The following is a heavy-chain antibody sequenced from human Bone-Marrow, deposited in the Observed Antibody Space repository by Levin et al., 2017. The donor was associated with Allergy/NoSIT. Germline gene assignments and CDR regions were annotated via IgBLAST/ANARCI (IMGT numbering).Heavy chain of an antibody. V-gene: IGHV4-4*01. D-gene: IGHD6-19*01. CDR1: GGSISSDNW. J-gene: IGHJ4*02. CDR2: IYHTGIT. CDR3: ARGAVAVYFDS. Sequence: GSLRLSCAVSGGSISSDNWWTWVRQSPGKGLEWLGEIYHTGITNYHPSLKSRVTISVDEPMNQFSLKLDSVTAADTAVYFCARGAVAVYFDSWGQGTLVTVSS.